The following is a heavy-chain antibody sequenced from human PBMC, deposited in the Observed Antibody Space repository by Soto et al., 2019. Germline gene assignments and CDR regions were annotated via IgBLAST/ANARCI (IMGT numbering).Heavy chain of an antibody. CDR3: GREAGDSPVYFEY. CDR1: GESFRGFY. Sequence: PSEALSLTCAVYGESFRGFYWSWIRQPLGKGLEWIGEINHSGNTNYNPSLKSRVTISVDMSKNQFSLKLKSMPAADTAVYYCGREAGDSPVYFEYWGQGNLVTVSS. CDR2: INHSGNT. V-gene: IGHV4-34*01. J-gene: IGHJ4*02. D-gene: IGHD5-18*01.